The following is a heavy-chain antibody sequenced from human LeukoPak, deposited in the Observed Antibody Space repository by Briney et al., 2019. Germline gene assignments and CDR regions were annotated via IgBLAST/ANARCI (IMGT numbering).Heavy chain of an antibody. CDR2: ISYDGRDK. Sequence: GRSVRLSCVASGFTFSTYTMHWVRQAPGKGLEWVAVISYDGRDKKYADSVKGRFSISRDNSKNTLYLQMDSLRSEDTAVYYCAKDSGNYAKYYFDYWGQGTLVTVSS. D-gene: IGHD1-26*01. CDR3: AKDSGNYAKYYFDY. J-gene: IGHJ4*02. V-gene: IGHV3-30*04. CDR1: GFTFSTYT.